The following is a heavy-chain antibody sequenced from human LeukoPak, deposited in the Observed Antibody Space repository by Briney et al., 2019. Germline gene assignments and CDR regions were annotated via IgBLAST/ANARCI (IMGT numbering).Heavy chain of an antibody. D-gene: IGHD2-2*01. CDR1: GGSISSSSYY. CDR2: IYYSGST. V-gene: IGHV4-39*01. Sequence: PSETLSLTCTVSGGSISSSSYYWGWIRQPPGKGLEWIGSIYYSGSTYYNPSLKSRVTISVDTPKNQFSLKLSSVTAADTAVYYCARRVGPAAIFFPTPQNRFDPWGQGTLVHVSS. CDR3: ARRVGPAAIFFPTPQNRFDP. J-gene: IGHJ5*01.